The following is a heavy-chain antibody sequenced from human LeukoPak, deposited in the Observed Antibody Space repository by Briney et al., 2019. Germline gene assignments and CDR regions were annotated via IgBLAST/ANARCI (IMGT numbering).Heavy chain of an antibody. CDR2: ISAYNGNT. D-gene: IGHD5-24*01. CDR1: GYTFTSYG. CDR3: ARDRATGRWLQSNDAFDI. Sequence: GASVKVSCKASGYTFTSYGISWVRQAPGQGLEWMGWISAYNGNTNYAQKLQGRVTMTTDTSTSTAYMELRSLRSDDTAVYYCARDRATGRWLQSNDAFDIWGQGTMVTVSS. V-gene: IGHV1-18*01. J-gene: IGHJ3*02.